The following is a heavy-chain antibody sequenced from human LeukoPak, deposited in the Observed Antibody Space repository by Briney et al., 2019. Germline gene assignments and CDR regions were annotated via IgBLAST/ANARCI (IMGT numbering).Heavy chain of an antibody. Sequence: ASVTVSCKASGGTFSSYAISCARQAPGQGLEWMGGIIPIFGTANYAQKFQGRVTITTDESTSTAYMELSSLRSEDTDVYYCTTRPSKYDFWSRYYQQPEYYFDYWGQGTLVTVSS. CDR2: IIPIFGTA. V-gene: IGHV1-69*05. D-gene: IGHD3-3*01. CDR1: GGTFSSYA. J-gene: IGHJ4*02. CDR3: TTRPSKYDFWSRYYQQPEYYFDY.